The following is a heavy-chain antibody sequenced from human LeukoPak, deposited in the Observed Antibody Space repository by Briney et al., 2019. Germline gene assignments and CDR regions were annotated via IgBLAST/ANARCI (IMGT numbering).Heavy chain of an antibody. Sequence: PGGSLRLSCAASGFTFSSYGMHWVRQAPGKGLEWVAAMWYDGSNTYYADSVKGRFTISRDNSKNTLYLQMNSLRAEDTAVYYCAKDGYGGNSGGFDYWGQGTLVTVSS. J-gene: IGHJ4*02. CDR3: AKDGYGGNSGGFDY. CDR1: GFTFSSYG. D-gene: IGHD4-23*01. CDR2: MWYDGSNT. V-gene: IGHV3-33*06.